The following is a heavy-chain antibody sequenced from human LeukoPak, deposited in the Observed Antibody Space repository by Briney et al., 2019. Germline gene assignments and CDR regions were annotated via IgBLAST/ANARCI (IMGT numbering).Heavy chain of an antibody. D-gene: IGHD2-21*01. J-gene: IGHJ3*02. CDR3: ARDGIVPGRGAFDI. V-gene: IGHV4-30-2*01. CDR2: IYHSGST. CDR1: GGSISSGGYY. Sequence: SSETLSLTCTVSGGSISSGGYYWSWIRQPPGKGLEWIGYIYHSGSTYYNPSLKSRVTISVDRSKNQFSLKLSSVTAADTAVYYCARDGIVPGRGAFDIWGQGTMVTVSS.